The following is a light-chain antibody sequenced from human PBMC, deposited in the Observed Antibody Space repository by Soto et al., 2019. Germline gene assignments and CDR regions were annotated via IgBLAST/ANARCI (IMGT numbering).Light chain of an antibody. CDR3: CSYAGSSTFYVV. CDR1: SSDVGSYNL. CDR2: EGS. V-gene: IGLV2-23*03. Sequence: QSVLTQPASVSGSPGQSITISCTGTSSDVGSYNLVSWYQQHPGKAPKLMIYEGSKRPSGVSNRFSDSKSGNTASLTISGLQAEDEADYYCCSYAGSSTFYVVFGGGTKLTVL. J-gene: IGLJ2*01.